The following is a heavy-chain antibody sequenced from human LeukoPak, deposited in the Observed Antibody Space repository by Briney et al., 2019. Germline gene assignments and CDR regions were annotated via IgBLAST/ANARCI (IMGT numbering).Heavy chain of an antibody. CDR2: INHSGST. V-gene: IGHV4-34*01. CDR1: GGSFSGYY. J-gene: IGHJ4*02. CDR3: ARPRWRVGATPYYFDY. D-gene: IGHD1-26*01. Sequence: PSETLSLTCAVYGGSFSGYYWSWIRQPPGKGLEWIGEINHSGSTNYNPSLKSRVTISVDTSKNQFSLKLSSVTAADTAVYYCARPRWRVGATPYYFDYWGQGTLVTVSS.